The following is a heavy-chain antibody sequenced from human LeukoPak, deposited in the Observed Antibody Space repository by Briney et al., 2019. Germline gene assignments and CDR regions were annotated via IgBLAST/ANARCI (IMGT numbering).Heavy chain of an antibody. D-gene: IGHD6-19*01. Sequence: PSETLSLTCAVSGGSISSSNWWSWVRQPPGKGLEWIGEIYHSGSTNYNPSLKSRVTISVDKSKNQFSLKLSSVTAADTAVYYCARASSAAVAGTKAAFDIWGQGTMVTVSS. V-gene: IGHV4-4*02. J-gene: IGHJ3*02. CDR3: ARASSAAVAGTKAAFDI. CDR2: IYHSGST. CDR1: GGSISSSNW.